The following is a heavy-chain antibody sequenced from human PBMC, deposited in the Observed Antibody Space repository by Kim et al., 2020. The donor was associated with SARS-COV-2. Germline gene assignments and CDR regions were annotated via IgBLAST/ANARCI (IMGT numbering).Heavy chain of an antibody. J-gene: IGHJ4*02. V-gene: IGHV3-7*03. CDR3: ASVNSGLDY. CDR1: GFTFSSYS. Sequence: GGSLKLSCAASGFTFSSYSMRWGRQAPGKGLDWVGNIKQDGNEKHYVDSVKGRFTISRDNAKNSLYLQMDSLRAEDTAVYYCASVNSGLDYWGRGTLVTVSS. CDR2: IKQDGNEK. D-gene: IGHD1-7*01.